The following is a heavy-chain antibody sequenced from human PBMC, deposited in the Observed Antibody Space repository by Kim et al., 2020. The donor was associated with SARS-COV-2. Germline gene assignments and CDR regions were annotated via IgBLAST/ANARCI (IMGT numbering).Heavy chain of an antibody. J-gene: IGHJ6*02. CDR1: GYTFTSYG. CDR2: ISAYNGNT. Sequence: ASVKVSCKASGYTFTSYGISWVRQAPGQGLEWMGWISAYNGNTNYAQKLQGRVTMTTDTSTSTAYMELRSLRSDDTAVYYCARDLGITMVRGVIEGYGMDVWGQGTTVTVSS. V-gene: IGHV1-18*01. D-gene: IGHD3-10*01. CDR3: ARDLGITMVRGVIEGYGMDV.